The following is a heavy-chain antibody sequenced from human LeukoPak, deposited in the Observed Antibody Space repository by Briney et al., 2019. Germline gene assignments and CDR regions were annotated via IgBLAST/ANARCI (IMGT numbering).Heavy chain of an antibody. CDR1: GYTFTSYG. CDR2: ISAYSGGT. CDR3: AREDDYYGSGSYYNPLDY. Sequence: ASVKVSCKASGYTFTSYGISWVRQAPGQGLEWMGWISAYSGGTNYAQKFQGRVTMTRDTSISTAYMELSRLRSDDTAVYYCAREDDYYGSGSYYNPLDYWGQGTLVTVSS. V-gene: IGHV1-2*02. D-gene: IGHD3-10*01. J-gene: IGHJ4*02.